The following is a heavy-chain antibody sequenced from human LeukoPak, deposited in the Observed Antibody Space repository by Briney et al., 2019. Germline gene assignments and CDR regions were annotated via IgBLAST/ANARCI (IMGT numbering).Heavy chain of an antibody. CDR3: ARVMAYSYGALFDY. J-gene: IGHJ4*02. Sequence: SETLSLTCAVYGGSFSGYYWSWIRQPPGKGLEWIGEINHSGSTNYNPSLKSRVTISVDTSKNQLSLKLSSVTAADTAVYYCARVMAYSYGALFDYWGQGTLVTVSS. CDR1: GGSFSGYY. V-gene: IGHV4-34*01. D-gene: IGHD5-18*01. CDR2: INHSGST.